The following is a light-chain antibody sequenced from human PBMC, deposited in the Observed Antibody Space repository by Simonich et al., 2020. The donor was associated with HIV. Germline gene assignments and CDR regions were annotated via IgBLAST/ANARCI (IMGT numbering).Light chain of an antibody. CDR2: DVT. CDR3: SSYTSSNTWV. CDR1: SSDVGGYNY. J-gene: IGLJ3*02. V-gene: IGLV2-14*03. Sequence: QSALTQPASVSGSPGQSITISCTGTSSDVGGYNYVSWYQQHPGKAPKLMIYDVTKRPSGVSSRFSGSKSGNTASLTISGLQAEDEADYYCSSYTSSNTWVFGGGTQLTVL.